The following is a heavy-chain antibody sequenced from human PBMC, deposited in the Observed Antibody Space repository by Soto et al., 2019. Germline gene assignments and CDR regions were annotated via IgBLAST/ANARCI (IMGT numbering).Heavy chain of an antibody. D-gene: IGHD2-15*01. CDR1: GFIFSNYD. Sequence: EVQLVESGGGLVQPGGSLRLSCEASGFIFSNYDMNWVRQAPGKGLEWVSYISSSSTIYNADSVKGRFTISRDNAKNSLYLQMNSLRDEDMAVYYCARGGCSGGSCQGAWTMDVWGQGTTVTVSS. CDR2: ISSSSTI. J-gene: IGHJ6*02. CDR3: ARGGCSGGSCQGAWTMDV. V-gene: IGHV3-48*02.